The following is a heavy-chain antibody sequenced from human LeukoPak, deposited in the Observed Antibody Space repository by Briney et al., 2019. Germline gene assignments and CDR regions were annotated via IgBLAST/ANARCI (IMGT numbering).Heavy chain of an antibody. D-gene: IGHD3-10*01. J-gene: IGHJ4*02. Sequence: GGSLRLSCAASGFTFSSYGMHWVRQAPGKGLEWVAVISYDGSNKYYADSVKGRFTISRDNSKNTLYLQMNSLRAEDTAAYYCAKDSYYYGSGSFDYWGQGTLVTVSS. CDR2: ISYDGSNK. CDR3: AKDSYYYGSGSFDY. V-gene: IGHV3-30*18. CDR1: GFTFSSYG.